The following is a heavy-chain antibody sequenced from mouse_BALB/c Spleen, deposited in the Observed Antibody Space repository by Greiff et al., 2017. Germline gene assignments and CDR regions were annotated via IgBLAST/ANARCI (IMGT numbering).Heavy chain of an antibody. CDR3: ARQEYDAMDY. CDR2: ISSGGSYT. CDR1: GFTFSSYG. J-gene: IGHJ4*01. V-gene: IGHV5-6*01. Sequence: EVQLQESGGDLVKPGGSLKLSCAASGFTFSSYGMSWVRQTPDKRLEWVATISSGGSYTYYPDSVKGRFTISRDNAKNTLYLQMSSLKSEDTAMYYCARQEYDAMDYWGQGTSVTVSS.